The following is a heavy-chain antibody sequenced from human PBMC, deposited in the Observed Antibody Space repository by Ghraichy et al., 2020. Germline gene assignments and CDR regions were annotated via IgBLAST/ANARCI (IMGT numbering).Heavy chain of an antibody. CDR2: ISYSGTT. CDR1: TDSSSGYY. Sequence: SQTLSLTCTVSTDSSSGYYWSWVRQPPGKGLEWIGYISYSGTTRYNPSLKSRVTISVDTPEKQFSLRLSSVTAADTAVYYCARTYSDYPYYFDFWGQGALVTVSS. D-gene: IGHD4-11*01. V-gene: IGHV4-59*01. CDR3: ARTYSDYPYYFDF. J-gene: IGHJ4*02.